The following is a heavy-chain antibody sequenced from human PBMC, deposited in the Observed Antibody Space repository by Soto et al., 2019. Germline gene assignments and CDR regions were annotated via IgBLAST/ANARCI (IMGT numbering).Heavy chain of an antibody. D-gene: IGHD3-10*01. Sequence: PCCCLELGCASCGDTVKSYWVDGFRQAPGQGLVWVSHIHSDGSTTTYADSVKGRFTISRDNAKNTLYLQMNSLRAEDTAVYYGIRGDNSGFALRVKGTTVTVTS. CDR1: GDTVKSYW. V-gene: IGHV3-74*01. J-gene: IGHJ6*04. CDR2: IHSDGSTT. CDR3: IRGDNSGFAL.